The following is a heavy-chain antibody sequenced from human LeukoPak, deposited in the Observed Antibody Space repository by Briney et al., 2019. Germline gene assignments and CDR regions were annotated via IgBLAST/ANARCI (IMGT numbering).Heavy chain of an antibody. Sequence: GSSVKVSCKTSGGTFSSSAITWVRQAPGQGLEWMGRIIPVLKITTYAQKFQGRVTITADTSTSTVYMELSSLRSEETAVYYCTKDQGLTAPPPYGLDVWGQGTTVIVTS. CDR1: GGTFSSSA. CDR2: IIPVLKIT. CDR3: TKDQGLTAPPPYGLDV. V-gene: IGHV1-69*04. J-gene: IGHJ6*02. D-gene: IGHD5-18*01.